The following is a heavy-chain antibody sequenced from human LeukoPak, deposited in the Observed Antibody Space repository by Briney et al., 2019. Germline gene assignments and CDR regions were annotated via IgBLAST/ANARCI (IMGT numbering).Heavy chain of an antibody. CDR2: IYYSGST. V-gene: IGHV4-39*07. CDR3: ARVRWIQLWSPFDY. Sequence: SETLSLTCTVSGGSISSSSYYWGWIRQPPGKGLEWIGSIYYSGSTYYNPSLKSRVTISVDTSKNQFSLKLSSVTAADTAVYYCARVRWIQLWSPFDYWGQGTLVTVSS. J-gene: IGHJ4*02. D-gene: IGHD5-18*01. CDR1: GGSISSSSYY.